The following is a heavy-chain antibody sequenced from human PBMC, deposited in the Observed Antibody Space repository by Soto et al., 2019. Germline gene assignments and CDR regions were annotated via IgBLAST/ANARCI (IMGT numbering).Heavy chain of an antibody. D-gene: IGHD3-22*01. J-gene: IGHJ4*02. CDR2: IYTSGST. CDR3: ARDRHYYDSSGYYYPAY. CDR1: GGSISSYY. V-gene: IGHV4-4*07. Sequence: PSETLSLTCTVSGGSISSYYWSWIRQPAGKGLEWIGRIYTSGSTNYNPSLKSRVTMSVDTSKNQFSLKLSSVTAADTAVYYCARDRHYYDSSGYYYPAYWGQGTLVTVSS.